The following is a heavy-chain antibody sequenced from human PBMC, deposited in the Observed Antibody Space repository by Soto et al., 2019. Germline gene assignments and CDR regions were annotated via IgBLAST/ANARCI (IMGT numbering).Heavy chain of an antibody. V-gene: IGHV3-7*05. J-gene: IGHJ3*02. CDR3: TRDVSPVSSDLYFDAFAI. Sequence: QLVESGGGLVQPGGSLRLSCAASGFSFTNDWMTWVRQAPGKGLEWVANRKGDGSKTSYLDSVRGRFTVSRDNAKGSLYLQMNSLRAEDTALYYCTRDVSPVSSDLYFDAFAIWGQGTMVTVSS. D-gene: IGHD2-8*01. CDR1: GFSFTNDW. CDR2: RKGDGSKT.